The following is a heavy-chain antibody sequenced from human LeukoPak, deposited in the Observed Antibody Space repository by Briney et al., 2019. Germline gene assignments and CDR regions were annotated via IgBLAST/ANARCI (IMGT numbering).Heavy chain of an antibody. V-gene: IGHV1-18*01. CDR3: AREGYCSSTSCPKVAFDI. J-gene: IGHJ3*02. CDR2: FSAYNGNT. Sequence: ASVKVSCKASGYTFTSYGISWVRQAPGQGLEWMGWFSAYNGNTSYAQKLQGRVTMTTDTSTSTAYMELRSLRSDDTAVYYCAREGYCSSTSCPKVAFDIWGQGTMVTVSS. D-gene: IGHD2-2*01. CDR1: GYTFTSYG.